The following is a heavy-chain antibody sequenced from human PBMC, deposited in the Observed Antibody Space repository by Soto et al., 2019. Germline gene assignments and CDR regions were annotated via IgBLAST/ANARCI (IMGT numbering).Heavy chain of an antibody. J-gene: IGHJ6*02. D-gene: IGHD3-16*02. CDR1: GFTFSSYA. CDR3: ARDWTARPSRYRYYYYGMDV. V-gene: IGHV3-30-3*01. Sequence: QVQLVESGGGVVQPGRSLRLSCAASGFTFSSYAMHWVRQAPGKGLEWVAVISYDGSNKYYADSVKGRFTISRDNSKNTLYLQMNSLRAKDTAVYYCARDWTARPSRYRYYYYGMDVWGQGTTVTVSS. CDR2: ISYDGSNK.